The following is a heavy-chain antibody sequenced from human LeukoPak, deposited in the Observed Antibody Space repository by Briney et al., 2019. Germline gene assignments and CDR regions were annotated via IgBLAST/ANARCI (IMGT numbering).Heavy chain of an antibody. J-gene: IGHJ6*03. V-gene: IGHV4-34*01. CDR1: GGSFSGYY. D-gene: IGHD3-16*02. Sequence: SETLSLTCAVYGGSFSGYYWSWIRQPPGKGLEWIGEINHSGSTNYNPSLKSRVTISVDTSKNQFSLKLSSVTAADTAVYYCARVVTRYDYVWGSYRRDYYYYMDVWGKGTTVTISS. CDR2: INHSGST. CDR3: ARVVTRYDYVWGSYRRDYYYYMDV.